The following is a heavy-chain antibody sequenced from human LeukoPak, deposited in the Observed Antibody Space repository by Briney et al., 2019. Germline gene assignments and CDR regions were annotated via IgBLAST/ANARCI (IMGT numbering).Heavy chain of an antibody. D-gene: IGHD3-10*01. V-gene: IGHV4-30-4*01. CDR3: ARYGSGSTWFDP. CDR1: GGSVSSDNYQ. Sequence: SQTLSLTCTVSGGSVSSDNYQWSWIRQPPGKGLEWIGYINYSGSTYYNPSLKSRVTISVDTSKNHFSLRLSSVTAADTAVYYCARYGSGSTWFDPWGQGTLVTVSS. J-gene: IGHJ5*02. CDR2: INYSGST.